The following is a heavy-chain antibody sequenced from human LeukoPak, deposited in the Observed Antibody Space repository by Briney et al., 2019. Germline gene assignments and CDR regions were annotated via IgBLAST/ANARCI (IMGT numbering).Heavy chain of an antibody. J-gene: IGHJ3*02. V-gene: IGHV1-2*06. CDR1: GYTFTGYY. CDR3: ARDQYYYDSSGYYYFAFDI. Sequence: ASVKVSCKASGYTFTGYYMHWVRQAPGQGLEWMGRINPNSGGTNYAQKFQGRVTMTRDTSISTAYMELSSLRSEDTAVYYCARDQYYYDSSGYYYFAFDIWGQGTMVTVSS. CDR2: INPNSGGT. D-gene: IGHD3-22*01.